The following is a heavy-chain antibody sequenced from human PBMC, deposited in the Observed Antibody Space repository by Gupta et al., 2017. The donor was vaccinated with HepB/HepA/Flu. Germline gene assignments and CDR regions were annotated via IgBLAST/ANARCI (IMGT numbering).Heavy chain of an antibody. J-gene: IGHJ6*02. D-gene: IGHD5-12*01. CDR2: INPNSGGT. V-gene: IGHV1-2*04. CDR3: ARMEEIVATTYSYYGMDV. Sequence: QVQLVQSGAEVKKPGASVKVSCKASGYTFTGYYMPLVRPAPGQGLGWMGWINPNSGGTNYAQKFQGWVTMTRDTSISTAYMELSRLRSDDTAVYYCARMEEIVATTYSYYGMDVWGQGTTVTVSS. CDR1: GYTFTGYY.